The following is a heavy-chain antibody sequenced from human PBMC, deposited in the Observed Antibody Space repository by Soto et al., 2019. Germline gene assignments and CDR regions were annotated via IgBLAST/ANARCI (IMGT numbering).Heavy chain of an antibody. D-gene: IGHD1-26*01. V-gene: IGHV1-69*01. CDR3: ARRGHSGSFDFDY. J-gene: IGHJ4*02. CDR2: IIPIFGTA. CDR1: GGTFSSYA. Sequence: QVQLVQSGAEVKKPGSSVKVSCKASGGTFSSYAISWVRQAPGQGLEWMGGIIPIFGTANYAQKFQGRVTMTADEATSTAYMELSSLRSEDTAGYYWARRGHSGSFDFDYWGQGTLVTVSS.